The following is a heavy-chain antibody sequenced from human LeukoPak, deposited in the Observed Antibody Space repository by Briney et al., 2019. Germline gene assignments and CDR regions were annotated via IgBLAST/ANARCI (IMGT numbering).Heavy chain of an antibody. D-gene: IGHD6-13*01. J-gene: IGHJ6*04. CDR3: ARDWQLDV. CDR1: GGSISSSSYY. V-gene: IGHV4-39*07. Sequence: SETLSLTCTVSGGSISSSSYYWGWIRQPPGKGLEWIGSIYYSGSTYYNPSLKSRVTISVDTSKNQFSLKLSSVTAADTAVYYCARDWQLDVWGKGTTVTVSS. CDR2: IYYSGST.